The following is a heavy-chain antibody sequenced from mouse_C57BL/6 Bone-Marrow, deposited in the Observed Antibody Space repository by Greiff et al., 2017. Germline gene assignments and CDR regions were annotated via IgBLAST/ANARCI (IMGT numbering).Heavy chain of an antibody. CDR1: GYAFSSYW. J-gene: IGHJ4*01. V-gene: IGHV1-80*01. Sequence: VHLVESGAELVKPGASVKISCKASGYAFSSYWMNWVKQRPGKGLEWIGQIYPGDGDTNYNGKFKGKATLTADKSSSTAYMQLSSLTSEDSAVYFCARVGLMDYWGQETSVTVSS. D-gene: IGHD4-1*01. CDR3: ARVGLMDY. CDR2: IYPGDGDT.